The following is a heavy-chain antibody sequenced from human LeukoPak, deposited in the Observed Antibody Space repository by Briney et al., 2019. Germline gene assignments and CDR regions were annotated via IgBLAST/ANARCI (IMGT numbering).Heavy chain of an antibody. V-gene: IGHV4-59*08. CDR3: ARQSGSYPFDY. D-gene: IGHD1-26*01. J-gene: IGHJ4*02. Sequence: PSETLSLTCTVSGGSISSNYWSWIRQPPGKGLEWIGYIYYSGSTDYNPSLKSRVTISVDTSKNQFSLKLNSVTAADTAVYYCARQSGSYPFDYWGQGTLVTVSS. CDR2: IYYSGST. CDR1: GGSISSNY.